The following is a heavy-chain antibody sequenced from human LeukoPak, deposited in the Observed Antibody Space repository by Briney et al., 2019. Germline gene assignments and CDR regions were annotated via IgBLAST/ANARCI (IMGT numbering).Heavy chain of an antibody. Sequence: ASVKASCKVSGYTLTVLSMHWVRQAPGKGLEWMGGFDPEDGETIYAQKFQGRVTMTEDTSTDTAYMELSSLRSEDTAVYYCATLVGATGNYFDYWGQGTLVTVSS. CDR2: FDPEDGET. V-gene: IGHV1-24*01. J-gene: IGHJ4*02. CDR1: GYTLTVLS. D-gene: IGHD1-26*01. CDR3: ATLVGATGNYFDY.